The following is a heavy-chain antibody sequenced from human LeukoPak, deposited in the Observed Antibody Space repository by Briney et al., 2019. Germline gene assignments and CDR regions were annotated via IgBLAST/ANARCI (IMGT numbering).Heavy chain of an antibody. CDR3: ARDPKCSGGSCYSTYFHH. Sequence: GGPLRLSCAASGFTFSTYEMNWVPQAPGKGLEGVSYISSSGSTIYYADSVKGRFTISRDNAKNSLYLEMNSLRAEDTAVYYCARDPKCSGGSCYSTYFHHWGQGTLVTVSS. V-gene: IGHV3-48*03. J-gene: IGHJ1*01. D-gene: IGHD2-15*01. CDR1: GFTFSTYE. CDR2: ISSSGSTI.